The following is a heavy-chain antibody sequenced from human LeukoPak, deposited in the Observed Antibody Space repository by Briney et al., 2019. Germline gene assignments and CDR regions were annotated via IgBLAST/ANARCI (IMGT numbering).Heavy chain of an antibody. CDR3: TRAPHPRCSSNGCYFDY. CDR2: IQSNTYGGAT. Sequence: PGGSLMLSCTTSGFTFGDYAMSWVRQAPGKGLEGVGFIQSNTYGGATEYAASVKGRFSISRDDSKSIANLQMNNLKTEDTAVYYCTRAPHPRCSSNGCYFDYWGQGILVTVSS. D-gene: IGHD2-2*01. V-gene: IGHV3-49*04. J-gene: IGHJ4*02. CDR1: GFTFGDYA.